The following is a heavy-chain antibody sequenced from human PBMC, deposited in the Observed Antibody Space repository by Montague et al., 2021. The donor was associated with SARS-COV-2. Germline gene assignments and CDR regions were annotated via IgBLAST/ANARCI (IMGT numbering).Heavy chain of an antibody. CDR1: GGSISSYY. CDR3: ARTTWLRGYFDL. J-gene: IGHJ2*01. Sequence: SETLSLTCTVSGGSISSYYWSWIRQPPGKGLEWIGYIYYSGSTNYNPSLKSRGTISVDTSKNHFSLKLSSVTAADTAVYYCARTTWLRGYFDLWGRGTLVTVSS. V-gene: IGHV4-59*12. CDR2: IYYSGST. D-gene: IGHD5-12*01.